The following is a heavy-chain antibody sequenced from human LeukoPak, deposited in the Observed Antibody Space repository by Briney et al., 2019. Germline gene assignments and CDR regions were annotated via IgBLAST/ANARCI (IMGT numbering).Heavy chain of an antibody. J-gene: IGHJ4*02. CDR1: GFSFSNYW. CDR2: IYPGDSDI. Sequence: GESLQISCKGSGFSFSNYWIGWVRQMPGKGLEWMGIIYPGDSDIRYSPSFQGHITISADKSITSAYLQWSSLKASDTAMYYCALTGNSLPFDFWGQGTLVTVSS. V-gene: IGHV5-51*01. CDR3: ALTGNSLPFDF.